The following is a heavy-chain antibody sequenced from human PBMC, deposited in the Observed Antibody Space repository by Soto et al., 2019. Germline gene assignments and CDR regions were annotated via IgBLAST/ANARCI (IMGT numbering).Heavy chain of an antibody. Sequence: GGSLRLFCAASGFSFSSYAMTWVRQAPGKGLEWVSIISDGGSSTYYGDSVKGRFTISRDNSKNTLYLQMNSLRADDTAVYYCAKDFASWAQGVFDIWGQGTMVTVSS. J-gene: IGHJ3*02. D-gene: IGHD2-8*01. CDR2: ISDGGSST. CDR3: AKDFASWAQGVFDI. V-gene: IGHV3-23*01. CDR1: GFSFSSYA.